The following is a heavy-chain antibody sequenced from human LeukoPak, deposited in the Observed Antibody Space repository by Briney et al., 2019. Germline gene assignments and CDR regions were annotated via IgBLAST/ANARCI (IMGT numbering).Heavy chain of an antibody. J-gene: IGHJ4*02. D-gene: IGHD6-6*01. CDR3: ARTAARLFDY. V-gene: IGHV1-46*01. CDR2: INPTGGST. Sequence: GASVKVSCKASGYTFPSYFMHWVRQAPGQGLEWMGIINPTGGSTTYAQKFQGRVTMTRDTSTSTVYMELSSLRSDDTAVYYCARTAARLFDYWGQGPLVTVPS. CDR1: GYTFPSYF.